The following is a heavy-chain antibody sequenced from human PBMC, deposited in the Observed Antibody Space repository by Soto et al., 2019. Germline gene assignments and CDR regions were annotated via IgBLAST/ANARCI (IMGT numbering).Heavy chain of an antibody. D-gene: IGHD3-16*01. J-gene: IGHJ5*02. CDR2: MNPGSGDT. CDR3: ARMATFGSLNWFDP. V-gene: IGHV1-8*01. CDR1: GYSFTNND. Sequence: ASVKVSCKASGYSFTNNDVSWVRQATGQGLEWMGWMNPGSGDTGYAQKFQGRVTMTRDISIATAYMELSSLRSDDTAIYYCARMATFGSLNWFDPWGQGTLVTVSS.